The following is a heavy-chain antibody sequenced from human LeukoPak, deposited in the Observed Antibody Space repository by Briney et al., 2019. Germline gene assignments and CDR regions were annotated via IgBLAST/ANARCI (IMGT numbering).Heavy chain of an antibody. J-gene: IGHJ4*02. CDR3: AKDLYRYCSSTSCPSFDY. V-gene: IGHV3-30*02. CDR1: GFIFTSFA. CDR2: IRYDGSNK. D-gene: IGHD2-2*01. Sequence: PGRSLRLSCAASGFIFTSFAIHWVRQAPGKGLEWVAFIRYDGSNKYYADSVKGRFTISRDNSKNTLYLQMNSLRAEDTAVYYCAKDLYRYCSSTSCPSFDYWGQGTLVTVSS.